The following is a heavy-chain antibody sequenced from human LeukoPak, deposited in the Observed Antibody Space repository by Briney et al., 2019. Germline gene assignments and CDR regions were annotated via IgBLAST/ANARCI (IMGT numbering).Heavy chain of an antibody. D-gene: IGHD6-19*01. V-gene: IGHV1-2*04. CDR3: ARDRSGSSGWPRESVWFDP. CDR1: GYTFTGYY. Sequence: ASVKVSCKASGYTFTGYYMHWVRQAPGQGLEWMGWINPNSGGTNYAQKFQGWVTMTRDTSISTAYMELSRLRSDDTAVYYCARDRSGSSGWPRESVWFDPWGQGTLVTVSS. J-gene: IGHJ5*02. CDR2: INPNSGGT.